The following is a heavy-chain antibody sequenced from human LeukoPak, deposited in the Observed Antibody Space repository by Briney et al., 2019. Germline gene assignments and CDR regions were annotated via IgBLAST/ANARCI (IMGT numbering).Heavy chain of an antibody. CDR2: INPNSGGT. CDR3: ARDGWQWLVLGWFDP. Sequence: ASVKVSCKASGYTFTGYYMHWVRQAPGQGLEWMGWINPNSGGTNYAQKFQGRVTMTRDTSISTAYMELSRLRSDDTAVYYCARDGWQWLVLGWFDPWGQGTLVTVSS. D-gene: IGHD6-19*01. J-gene: IGHJ5*02. V-gene: IGHV1-2*02. CDR1: GYTFTGYY.